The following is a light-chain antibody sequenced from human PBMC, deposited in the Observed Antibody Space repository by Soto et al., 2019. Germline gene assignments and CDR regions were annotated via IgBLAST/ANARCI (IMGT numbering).Light chain of an antibody. CDR1: QSIRSY. J-gene: IGKJ1*01. V-gene: IGKV1-39*01. CDR2: SAS. CDR3: QQGNIFPWT. Sequence: DIQMTQSPSSLSASVGDRVTITCRESQSIRSYLNWYQQKPGKAPDLLIYSASTLQSGVPSRFSGSGSGTDFTLTISSLQPEDFESYYCQQGNIFPWTFGQGTQVDIK.